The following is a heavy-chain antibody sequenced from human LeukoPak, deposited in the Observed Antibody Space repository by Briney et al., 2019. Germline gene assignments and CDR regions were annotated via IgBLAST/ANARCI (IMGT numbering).Heavy chain of an antibody. Sequence: GGSLRLSCAASGFTFSSYAMSWVRQAPGKGLEWVSGISGSGTATYYADSVKGRFTISRDNSKNTLYLQMNSLRAEETAVYYCTKNYGYYIGSSYFDYWGQGTLVTVSS. V-gene: IGHV3-23*01. J-gene: IGHJ4*02. CDR1: GFTFSSYA. D-gene: IGHD1-26*01. CDR2: ISGSGTAT. CDR3: TKNYGYYIGSSYFDY.